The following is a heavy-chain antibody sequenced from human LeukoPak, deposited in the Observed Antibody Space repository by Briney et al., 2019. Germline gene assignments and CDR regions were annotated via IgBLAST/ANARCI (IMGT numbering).Heavy chain of an antibody. J-gene: IGHJ6*02. CDR1: GGSISSGGYY. Sequence: SQTLSLTCTVSGGSISSGGYYWSWIRQHPGKGLEWIGYIYYSGSTYYNPSLKSRVTISVDTSKNQFSLKLSSVTAADTAVYYCARENYDFWSNYYRRYYGMDVWGQGTTVTVSS. V-gene: IGHV4-31*03. CDR3: ARENYDFWSNYYRRYYGMDV. CDR2: IYYSGST. D-gene: IGHD3-3*01.